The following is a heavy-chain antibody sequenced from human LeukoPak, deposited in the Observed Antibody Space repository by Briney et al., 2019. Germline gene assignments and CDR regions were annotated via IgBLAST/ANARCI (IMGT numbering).Heavy chain of an antibody. CDR3: ARRGRGDWFDP. CDR1: GYRLTDNW. CDR2: IYPGDSDT. Sequence: GESLKISCKISGYRLTDNWIGWVRQVPGKGLEWMGLIYPGDSDTRYSPSFQGQVTFSVDMSISTAYLQLSGLRASDTAIYYCARRGRGDWFDPWGQGTLVTVSS. J-gene: IGHJ5*02. V-gene: IGHV5-51*01. D-gene: IGHD1-26*01.